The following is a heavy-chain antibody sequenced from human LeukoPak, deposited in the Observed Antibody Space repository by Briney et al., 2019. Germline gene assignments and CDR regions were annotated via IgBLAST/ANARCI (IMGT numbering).Heavy chain of an antibody. J-gene: IGHJ4*02. Sequence: PGGSLRLSCAASGFTFDDYAMHWVRQAPGKGLEWVSGISWNSGSIGYADSVKGRFTISRDNAKNSLYLQMNSLRAEDTALYYCEVGSSSPYFDYWGQGTLVTVSS. CDR3: EVGSSSPYFDY. CDR1: GFTFDDYA. V-gene: IGHV3-9*01. D-gene: IGHD6-6*01. CDR2: ISWNSGSI.